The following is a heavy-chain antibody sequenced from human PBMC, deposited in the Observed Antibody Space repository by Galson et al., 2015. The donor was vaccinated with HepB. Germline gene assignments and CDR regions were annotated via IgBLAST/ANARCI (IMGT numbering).Heavy chain of an antibody. Sequence: QVQLQESGPGLVKPSETLSLTCTVPGGSISSYYWSWIRQHPGKGLEWIGYIYYSGSTNYNPSLKSRVTISVDTSKNQFSLKLGSVTAADTAVYYCARTKYSSSFDAVDIWGQGTMVTVSS. CDR2: IYYSGST. J-gene: IGHJ3*02. V-gene: IGHV4-59*01. CDR3: ARTKYSSSFDAVDI. D-gene: IGHD6-13*01. CDR1: GGSISSYY.